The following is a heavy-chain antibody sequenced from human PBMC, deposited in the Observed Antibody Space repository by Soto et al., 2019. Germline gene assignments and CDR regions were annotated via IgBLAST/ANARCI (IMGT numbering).Heavy chain of an antibody. CDR1: GGSISSGGYY. CDR3: ARDSRDPNWFDP. Sequence: PSETLSLTCTVSGGSISSGGYYWSWIRQHPGKGLEWIGYVYYSGSTYYNPSLKSRVTISVDTSKNQFSLKLSSVTAADTAVYYCARDSRDPNWFDPWGQGTLVTVSS. J-gene: IGHJ5*02. CDR2: VYYSGST. V-gene: IGHV4-31*03.